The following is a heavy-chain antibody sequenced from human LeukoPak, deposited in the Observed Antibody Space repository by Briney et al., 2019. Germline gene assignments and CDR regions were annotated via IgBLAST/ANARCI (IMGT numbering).Heavy chain of an antibody. D-gene: IGHD2-8*01. Sequence: ASVKVSCKASGYTFTNYYIHWVRQAPGQGLEWVGIINPGGGSTTYAQKFQGRVTMTRDMSTSTVYMELSSLRSEDTAVYYCARDAYNGYYFDYWGQGTLVTVSS. J-gene: IGHJ4*02. CDR1: GYTFTNYY. CDR2: INPGGGST. V-gene: IGHV1-46*01. CDR3: ARDAYNGYYFDY.